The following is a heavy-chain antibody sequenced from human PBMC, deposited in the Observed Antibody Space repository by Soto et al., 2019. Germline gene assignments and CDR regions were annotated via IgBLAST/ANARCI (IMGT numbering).Heavy chain of an antibody. V-gene: IGHV3-33*01. CDR3: ARDGPYSYSSGWYLDD. CDR2: IWYDGSNK. CDR1: GFTFSSYG. J-gene: IGHJ4*02. D-gene: IGHD6-19*01. Sequence: QVQLVESGGGVVQPGRSLRLSCAASGFTFSSYGMHWVRQAPGKGLEWVAVIWYDGSNKYYADSVKGRFTISRDNSKNTLYLQMNSLRAEDTAVYYCARDGPYSYSSGWYLDDWGQGTLVTGSS.